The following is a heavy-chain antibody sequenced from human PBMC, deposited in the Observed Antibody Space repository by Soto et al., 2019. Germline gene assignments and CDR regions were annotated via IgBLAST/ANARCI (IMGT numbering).Heavy chain of an antibody. CDR1: GGSVSSGDFY. V-gene: IGHV4-61*08. CDR2: IYYSGST. J-gene: IGHJ5*02. D-gene: IGHD1-1*01. CDR3: VRDGTKTLRDWFDP. Sequence: SETLSLTCTVSGGSVSSGDFYWSWIRQPPGKGLEWIGNIYYSGSTNYNPSLKSRATISVDTSKKQFSLKLRFVTAADTAVYYCVRDGTKTLRDWFDPWGQGISVTVSS.